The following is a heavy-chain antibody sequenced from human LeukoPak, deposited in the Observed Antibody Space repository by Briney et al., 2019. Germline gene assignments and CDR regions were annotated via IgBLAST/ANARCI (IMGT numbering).Heavy chain of an antibody. CDR3: ARASQPTYSGSYYMWRYYFDY. J-gene: IGHJ4*02. CDR2: INPNSGGT. CDR1: GYTLTAYY. D-gene: IGHD1-26*01. Sequence: GASVKVSCKASGYTLTAYYMHWVRQAPGQGLEWMGWINPNSGGTKFAQKFQGRVTMTRDTSISTVTMELSRLRFDDTAVYYCARASQPTYSGSYYMWRYYFDYWGQGTLVTVSS. V-gene: IGHV1-2*02.